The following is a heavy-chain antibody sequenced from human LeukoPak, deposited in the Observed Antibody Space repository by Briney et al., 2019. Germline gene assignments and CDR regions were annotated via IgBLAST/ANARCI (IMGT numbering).Heavy chain of an antibody. D-gene: IGHD3-22*01. CDR3: ATAFYYYDGSGTY. Sequence: GGSLRLSCAASGFTFSSFDMIWVRQAPGKGLEWIAYIISNSSTIYYADSVKGRFTISRDNAKNSLYLQMNSLRAEDTAVYYCATAFYYYDGSGTYWGQGTLVTVSS. V-gene: IGHV3-48*04. CDR2: IISNSSTI. CDR1: GFTFSSFD. J-gene: IGHJ4*02.